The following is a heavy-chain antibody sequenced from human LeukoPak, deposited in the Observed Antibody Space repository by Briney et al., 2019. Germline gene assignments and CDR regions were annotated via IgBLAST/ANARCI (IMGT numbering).Heavy chain of an antibody. J-gene: IGHJ2*01. Sequence: GASVKVSCKASGYTFTGYYMHWVRQAPGQGLEWMGWINPNSGGTNYAQKFQGRVTMTSDTSISTVYMELSRLRSDDTAVYYCARDSDGRLGYFDHWGRGTLVTVSS. D-gene: IGHD3-10*01. CDR1: GYTFTGYY. CDR2: INPNSGGT. CDR3: ARDSDGRLGYFDH. V-gene: IGHV1-2*02.